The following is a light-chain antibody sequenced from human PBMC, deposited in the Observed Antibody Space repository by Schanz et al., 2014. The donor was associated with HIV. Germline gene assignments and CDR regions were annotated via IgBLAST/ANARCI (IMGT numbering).Light chain of an antibody. Sequence: QSVLTQPPSVSAAPGQKVTISCSGSSSTFRSNAVNWYQQLPGTAPKLLIYNSYHRPSGVPDRFSGSGSGTSASLAISGLQSGDEADYYCAAWDDSLKGWVFGGGTKLTVL. CDR3: AAWDDSLKGWV. V-gene: IGLV1-44*01. CDR1: SSTFRSNA. J-gene: IGLJ3*02. CDR2: NSY.